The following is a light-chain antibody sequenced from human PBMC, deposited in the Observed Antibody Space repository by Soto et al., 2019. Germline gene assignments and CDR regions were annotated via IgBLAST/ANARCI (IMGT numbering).Light chain of an antibody. J-gene: IGKJ1*01. Sequence: DIVMTQSPLSLPVTPGEPASISCRSSQSLLHSNRNNYLDWYLQKPGQSPQLLIYLGSNRASGVPDRFSGSGSGTDFTLKISRVEAEDVGVYYCMQSQQTPWTFGQGTKMEVK. V-gene: IGKV2-28*01. CDR1: QSLLHSNRNNY. CDR3: MQSQQTPWT. CDR2: LGS.